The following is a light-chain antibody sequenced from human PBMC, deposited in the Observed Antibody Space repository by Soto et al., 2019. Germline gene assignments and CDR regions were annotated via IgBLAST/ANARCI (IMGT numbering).Light chain of an antibody. J-gene: IGLJ2*01. CDR1: SSDVGSYNL. V-gene: IGLV2-23*03. CDR2: EGS. CDR3: CSYAATNTFV. Sequence: QSALTQPASVSGSPGQSITISCTGTSSDVGSYNLVSWYQHHPRKAPKVIIYEGSKRPSGVSNRFSASKSGNTASLTLSGLQAEDEADYFCCSYAATNTFVFGGGTKLTVL.